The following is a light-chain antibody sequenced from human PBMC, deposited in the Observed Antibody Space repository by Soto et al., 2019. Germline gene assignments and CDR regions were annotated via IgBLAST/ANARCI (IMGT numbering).Light chain of an antibody. CDR2: AAS. V-gene: IGKV3-20*01. J-gene: IGKJ3*01. CDR3: EQYGRSPFT. Sequence: EIVLTQSPGTLSLSPGERATLSCRASQSVRVNSLAWYQQKGGQAPRLLIYAASTRATGVPDRFSGTGSGTDFALTISRLETDDSAVYYCEQYGRSPFTSGPATKVDSK. CDR1: QSVRVNS.